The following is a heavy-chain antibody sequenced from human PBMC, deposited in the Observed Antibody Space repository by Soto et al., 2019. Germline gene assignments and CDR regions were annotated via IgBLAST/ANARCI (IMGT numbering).Heavy chain of an antibody. CDR3: AVDMGRQQLEGIDY. CDR1: GFTFSSYW. CDR2: IKQDGSEK. V-gene: IGHV3-7*03. J-gene: IGHJ4*02. D-gene: IGHD6-13*01. Sequence: GGSLRLSCAASGFTFSSYWMSWVRQAPGKGLGWVANIKQDGSEKYYVDSVKGRFTISRDNAKHSLYLQMNSLRAEATAVYYCAVDMGRQQLEGIDYWGQGTLVTVSS.